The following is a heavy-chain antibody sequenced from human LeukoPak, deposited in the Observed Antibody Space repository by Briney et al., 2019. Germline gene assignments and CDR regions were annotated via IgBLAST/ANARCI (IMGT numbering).Heavy chain of an antibody. CDR2: IYYSGST. CDR3: ARGGSSWTFDP. J-gene: IGHJ5*02. D-gene: IGHD6-13*01. V-gene: IGHV4-59*12. Sequence: SETLSLTCTVSGGSISSYYWSWIRQPPGKGLEWIGYIYYSGSTNYNPSLKSRVTMSVDTSKNQFSLKLSSVTAADTAVYYCARGGSSWTFDPWGQGTLVTVSS. CDR1: GGSISSYY.